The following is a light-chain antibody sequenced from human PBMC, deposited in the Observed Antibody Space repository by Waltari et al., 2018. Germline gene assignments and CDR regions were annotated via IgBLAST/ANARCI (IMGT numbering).Light chain of an antibody. J-gene: IGKJ3*01. Sequence: DIVMTQSPDSLAVSLGARATINCKSSQNVLYSSNNKNYLTWYQKKPGQPPKLLIYWASTRESGVPDRFSGSGSGTDFTLTISSLQAEDVAVYYCQQYYNTPFTFGPGTKVDVK. V-gene: IGKV4-1*01. CDR1: QNVLYSSNNKNY. CDR2: WAS. CDR3: QQYYNTPFT.